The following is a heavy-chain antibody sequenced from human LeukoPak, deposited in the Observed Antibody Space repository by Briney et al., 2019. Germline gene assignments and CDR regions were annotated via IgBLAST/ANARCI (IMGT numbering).Heavy chain of an antibody. CDR1: GFTFSSYS. Sequence: GSLRLSCAASGFTFSSYSMNWVRQAPGKGLEWVSSISSSSSYIYYADSVKGRFTISRDNAKNSLYLQMNSLRAEDTAVYYCARENVEMATNNWGQGTLVTVSS. J-gene: IGHJ4*02. CDR3: ARENVEMATNN. D-gene: IGHD5-24*01. V-gene: IGHV3-21*01. CDR2: ISSSSSYI.